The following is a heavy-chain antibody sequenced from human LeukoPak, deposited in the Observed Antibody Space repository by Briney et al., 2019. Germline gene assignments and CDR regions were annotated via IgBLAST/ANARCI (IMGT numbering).Heavy chain of an antibody. J-gene: IGHJ6*02. CDR1: GGSISSGGYS. V-gene: IGHV4-30-2*01. CDR3: ASGYGSGSYRRHYYYGMDV. Sequence: PSETLSLTCAVSGGSISSGGYSWSWIRQPPGKGLEWIGYIYHSGSTYYNPSLKSRVTISVDRSKNQFSLKLSSLTAADTAVYYCASGYGSGSYRRHYYYGMDVWGQGTTVTVSS. D-gene: IGHD3-10*01. CDR2: IYHSGST.